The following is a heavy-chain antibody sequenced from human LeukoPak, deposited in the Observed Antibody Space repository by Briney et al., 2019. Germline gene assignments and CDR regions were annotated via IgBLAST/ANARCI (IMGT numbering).Heavy chain of an antibody. CDR3: ARHFMGEHSSSWYLQGYNWFDP. CDR1: GYSFTSYW. D-gene: IGHD6-13*01. J-gene: IGHJ5*02. CDR2: IYPGDSDT. V-gene: IGHV5-51*01. Sequence: GESLKISCKGSGYSFTSYWIGWVRQMPGKGLECMGIIYPGDSDTRYSPSFQGQVTISADKSISTAYLQWSSLKASDTAMYYCARHFMGEHSSSWYLQGYNWFDPWGQGTLVTVSS.